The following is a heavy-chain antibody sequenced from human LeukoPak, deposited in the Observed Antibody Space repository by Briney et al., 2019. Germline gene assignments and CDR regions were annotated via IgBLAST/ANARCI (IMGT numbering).Heavy chain of an antibody. Sequence: TGGSLRLSCAASGFTFSSYWMHWVRQAPGKGLVWVSRINSDGSSTSYADSVKGRFTISRDTSKNMVYLQMNSLRAEDTAVYFCARVVPGNFAYYYYHMDVWGKGTT. D-gene: IGHD6-6*01. J-gene: IGHJ6*03. CDR3: ARVVPGNFAYYYYHMDV. CDR2: INSDGSST. CDR1: GFTFSSYW. V-gene: IGHV3-74*01.